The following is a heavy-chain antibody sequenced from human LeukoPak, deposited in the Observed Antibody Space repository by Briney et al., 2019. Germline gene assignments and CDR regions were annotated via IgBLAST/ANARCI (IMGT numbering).Heavy chain of an antibody. CDR3: ARVSAVTTFMFNYYMDV. CDR2: IYYSGST. Sequence: SETLSLTCTVSGGCISSSSYYWGWIRQPPGKGLEWIGSIYYSGSTYYNPSLKSRVTISVDTSKNQFSLKLSSVTAADTAVYYCARVSAVTTFMFNYYMDVWGKGTTVTVSS. J-gene: IGHJ6*03. CDR1: GGCISSSSYY. V-gene: IGHV4-39*07. D-gene: IGHD4-11*01.